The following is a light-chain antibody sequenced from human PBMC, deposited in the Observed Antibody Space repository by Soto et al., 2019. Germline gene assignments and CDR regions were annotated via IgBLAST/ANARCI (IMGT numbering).Light chain of an antibody. V-gene: IGLV1-40*01. CDR1: RSNIGAGYD. CDR2: GNS. CDR3: QSYDSSLSGVV. J-gene: IGLJ2*01. Sequence: QSVLTQPHSVSGAPGQRVTISCTGSRSNIGAGYDVHWYQQLPGTAPKLLLYGNSNRPSGVPDRFSGSKSGTSASLAITGLQAEDEADYYCQSYDSSLSGVVFGGGTKLTVL.